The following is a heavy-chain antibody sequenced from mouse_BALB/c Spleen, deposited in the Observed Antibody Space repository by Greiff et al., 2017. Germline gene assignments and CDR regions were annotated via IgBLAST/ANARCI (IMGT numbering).Heavy chain of an antibody. D-gene: IGHD2-3*01. V-gene: IGHV5-12-2*01. CDR2: ISNGGGST. CDR1: GFTFSSYT. J-gene: IGHJ4*01. Sequence: EVMLVESGGGLVQPGGSLKLSCAASGFTFSSYTMSWVRQTPEKRLEWVAYISNGGGSTYYPDTVKGRFTISRDNAKNTLYLQMSSLKSEDTAMYYCARHVDGYYGAMDYWGQGTSVTVSS. CDR3: ARHVDGYYGAMDY.